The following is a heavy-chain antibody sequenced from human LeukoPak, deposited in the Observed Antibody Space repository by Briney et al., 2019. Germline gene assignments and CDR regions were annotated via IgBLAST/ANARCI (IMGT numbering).Heavy chain of an antibody. D-gene: IGHD5-24*01. J-gene: IGHJ4*02. CDR3: AGRRNGCNFFDY. Sequence: SESLSLTCAVYGGSFSGYYWSWIRQPPGKGLEWIGEINHSGSTNYNPSLKSRVTISVDTSTNQFSLKLTSVTAANPPLYYCAGRRNGCNFFDYWGQGTLVTASS. V-gene: IGHV4-34*01. CDR1: GGSFSGYY. CDR2: INHSGST.